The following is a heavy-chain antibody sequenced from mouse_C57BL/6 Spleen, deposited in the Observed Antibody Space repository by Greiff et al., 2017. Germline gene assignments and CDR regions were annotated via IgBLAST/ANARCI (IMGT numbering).Heavy chain of an antibody. J-gene: IGHJ1*03. CDR1: GYTFTSYW. CDR3: ALYYDYGNWYFDV. V-gene: IGHV1-61*01. D-gene: IGHD2-4*01. Sequence: VQLQQSGAELVRPGSSVKLSCKASGYTFTSYWMDWVKQRPGQGLEWIGNIYPSDSETHYNQKFKDKATLTVDKSSSTAYMQLSSLTSEDSAVYYCALYYDYGNWYFDVWGTGTTVTVSS. CDR2: IYPSDSET.